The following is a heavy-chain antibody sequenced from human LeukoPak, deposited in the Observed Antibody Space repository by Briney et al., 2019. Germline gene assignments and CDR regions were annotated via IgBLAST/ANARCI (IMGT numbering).Heavy chain of an antibody. Sequence: GASVKVSCKASGGTFSSYAISWVRQAPGRGLEWMGGIIPIFGTANYAQKFQGRVTITADESTSTAYMELSSLRSEDTAVYYCAVPQGSGSYYWPVDYWGQGTLVTVSS. J-gene: IGHJ4*02. D-gene: IGHD3-10*01. CDR1: GGTFSSYA. CDR3: AVPQGSGSYYWPVDY. V-gene: IGHV1-69*01. CDR2: IIPIFGTA.